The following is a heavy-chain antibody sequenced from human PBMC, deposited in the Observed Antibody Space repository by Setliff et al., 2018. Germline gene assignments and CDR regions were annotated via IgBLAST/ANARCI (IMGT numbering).Heavy chain of an antibody. V-gene: IGHV3-73*01. CDR3: TRRSANSSAD. Sequence: GGSLRLSCAASGFTFSNAWMSWVRQAPGKGREWVGRIRDKYNSHAIAYAASVEGRFTISRDDSKNMAYLQMNSLRTEDTAVYYCTRRSANSSADWGQGTLVTVSS. D-gene: IGHD6-19*01. J-gene: IGHJ4*02. CDR2: IRDKYNSHAI. CDR1: GFTFSNAW.